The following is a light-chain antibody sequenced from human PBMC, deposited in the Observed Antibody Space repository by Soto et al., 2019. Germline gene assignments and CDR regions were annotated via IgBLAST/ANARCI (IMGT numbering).Light chain of an antibody. CDR1: QSISRW. CDR2: DAS. Sequence: DIHMTKYPYTLSASLCDLVTITCRASQSISRWLAWYQQKPGKAPKLLIHDASSLQSGVPSRFSGSGSGTEFTLTISSLQPDDFATYYCQQHQSYWTFGQGTKVDI. V-gene: IGKV1-5*01. J-gene: IGKJ1*01. CDR3: QQHQSYWT.